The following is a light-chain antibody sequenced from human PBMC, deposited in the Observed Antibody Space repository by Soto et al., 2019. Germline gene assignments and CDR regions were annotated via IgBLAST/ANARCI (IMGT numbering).Light chain of an antibody. CDR1: SSNIGNND. CDR2: DSN. CDR3: GTWDNSLSAVV. Sequence: QSVLTQPPSLSAAPGQKVTISCSGSSSNIGNNDVSWYQQLPGTAPKLIIYDSNKRPSGIPDRFSGSKSGTSATLGITGLQSGDEADYYCGTWDNSLSAVVFGGGTKLTVL. V-gene: IGLV1-51*01. J-gene: IGLJ2*01.